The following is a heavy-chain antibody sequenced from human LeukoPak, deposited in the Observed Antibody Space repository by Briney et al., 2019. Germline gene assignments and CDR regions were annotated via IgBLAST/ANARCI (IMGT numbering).Heavy chain of an antibody. V-gene: IGHV4-4*07. D-gene: IGHD1-26*01. CDR3: ARDRSGSFYDY. CDR1: GDSISAFY. Sequence: SETLSLTCSVSGDSISAFYWSRIRQPAGKELEWIGRIHGSGSSNYNPSLKSRVTMSVDMSKSQFSLKLTSMIAADTAIYYCARDRSGSFYDYWGQGTLVTVSS. J-gene: IGHJ4*02. CDR2: IHGSGSS.